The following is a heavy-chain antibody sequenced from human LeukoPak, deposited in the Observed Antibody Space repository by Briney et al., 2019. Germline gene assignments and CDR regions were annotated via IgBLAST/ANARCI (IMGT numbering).Heavy chain of an antibody. CDR1: GFTFSSYW. D-gene: IGHD3-10*01. V-gene: IGHV3-7*03. Sequence: GGSLRLSCAASGFTFSSYWMSWVRQAPGKGLEWVANIKQDGSEKYYVDSVKGRFTISRDNAKNSLYLQMNSLRAEDTAVYYCAKDQVWLLWFGELSSNWFDPWGQGTLVTVSS. CDR3: AKDQVWLLWFGELSSNWFDP. CDR2: IKQDGSEK. J-gene: IGHJ5*02.